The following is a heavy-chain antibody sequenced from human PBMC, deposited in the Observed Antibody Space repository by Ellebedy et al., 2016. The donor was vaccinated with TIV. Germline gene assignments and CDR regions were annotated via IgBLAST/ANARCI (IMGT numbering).Heavy chain of an antibody. D-gene: IGHD6-13*01. V-gene: IGHV1-46*01. CDR1: GYTFTSYY. CDR3: ARGGSGSSSWYSILDY. Sequence: AASVKVSCKASGYTFTSYYMHWVRQAPGQGLEWMGIINPSGGSTSYAQKFQGRVTMTRDTSTSTVYMELSSLRSEDTAVYYCARGGSGSSSWYSILDYWGQGTLVTVSS. J-gene: IGHJ4*02. CDR2: INPSGGST.